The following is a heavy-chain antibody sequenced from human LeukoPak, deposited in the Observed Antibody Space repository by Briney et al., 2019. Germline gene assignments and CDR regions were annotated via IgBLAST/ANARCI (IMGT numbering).Heavy chain of an antibody. V-gene: IGHV4-39*01. CDR1: GGSISSSSYY. CDR2: IYYSGST. Sequence: TSETLSLTCTVSGGSISSSSYYWGWIRQPPGKGPEWIGSIYYSGSTYYNPSLKSRVTISVDTSKNQFSLKLSSVTAADTAVYYCARHLHSSGWYYYYYMDVWGKGTTVTVSS. D-gene: IGHD6-19*01. CDR3: ARHLHSSGWYYYYYMDV. J-gene: IGHJ6*03.